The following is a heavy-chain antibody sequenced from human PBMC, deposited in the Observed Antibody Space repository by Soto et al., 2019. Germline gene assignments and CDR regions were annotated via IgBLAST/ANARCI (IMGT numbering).Heavy chain of an antibody. V-gene: IGHV5-10-1*01. CDR1: GYSFTSYW. CDR2: IDPSDSYT. CDR3: AREGNLEYSSSSSGYYYYYYGMDV. D-gene: IGHD6-6*01. J-gene: IGHJ6*02. Sequence: PGESLKISCKGSGYSFTSYWISWVRQMPGKGLEWMGRIDPSDSYTNYSPSFQDHVTISADKSISTAYLQWSSLKASDTAMYYCAREGNLEYSSSSSGYYYYYYGMDVWGQVTTVTVSS.